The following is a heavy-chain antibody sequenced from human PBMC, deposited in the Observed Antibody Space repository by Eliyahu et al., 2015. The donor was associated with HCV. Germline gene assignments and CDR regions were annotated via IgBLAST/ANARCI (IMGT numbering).Heavy chain of an antibody. V-gene: IGHV4-59*01. J-gene: IGHJ5*02. D-gene: IGHD6-19*01. Sequence: QVQLQESGPGLVKPSETLSLTCTVSGGPIXXYCWSCLRQPPGKGLEWIGYIHYSGSTNYNPSLKSRVTISVDTSKNQFSLNLTSVTAADTAVYYCASGGGGIAVAGTGGWFDPWGQGTLVTVSS. CDR2: IHYSGST. CDR3: ASGGGGIAVAGTGGWFDP. CDR1: GGPIXXYC.